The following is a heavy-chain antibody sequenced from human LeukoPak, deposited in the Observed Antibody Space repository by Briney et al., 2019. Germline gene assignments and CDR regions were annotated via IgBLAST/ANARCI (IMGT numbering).Heavy chain of an antibody. D-gene: IGHD6-13*01. V-gene: IGHV3-30*02. CDR1: GFSFGSYA. J-gene: IGHJ4*02. CDR3: AKDVAASGTNFDS. CDR2: IWYDGTKE. Sequence: GGSLRLSCGASGFSFGSYAMHWVRQAPGKGLEGVAFIWYDGTKEYYADSVKGRFSVSRDNSENTVSLQMNSLRDDDSAVYYCAKDVAASGTNFDSWGQGTLVTVSS.